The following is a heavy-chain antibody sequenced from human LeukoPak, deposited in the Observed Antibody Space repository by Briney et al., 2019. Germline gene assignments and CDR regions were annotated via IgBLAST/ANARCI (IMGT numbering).Heavy chain of an antibody. D-gene: IGHD1-26*01. CDR2: IYNSGST. J-gene: IGHJ4*02. Sequence: SETLSLTCTVSAGSISSYYWSWIRQPPGKGLEWIGYIYNSGSTNYEPALKSRVSISVDTSKNQYILRLSSVTAADTAVYCCARGGATGFDYWGQGTLVTVSS. V-gene: IGHV4-59*01. CDR1: AGSISSYY. CDR3: ARGGATGFDY.